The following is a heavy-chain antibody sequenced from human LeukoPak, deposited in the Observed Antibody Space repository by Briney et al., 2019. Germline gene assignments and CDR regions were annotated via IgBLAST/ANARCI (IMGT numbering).Heavy chain of an antibody. CDR3: ARRYGDGYNNPGAFDI. D-gene: IGHD5-24*01. V-gene: IGHV4-39*01. Sequence: SETPSLSRALPGGSLCTSSYYWGSVRQPPGRGLGWIGGIFYSGSTYYNPPPKSRVTISVDTSKNQFPRKRSSVTAADTAVYYCARRYGDGYNNPGAFDIWGQGKMGTVSS. CDR2: IFYSGST. J-gene: IGHJ3*02. CDR1: GGSLCTSSYY.